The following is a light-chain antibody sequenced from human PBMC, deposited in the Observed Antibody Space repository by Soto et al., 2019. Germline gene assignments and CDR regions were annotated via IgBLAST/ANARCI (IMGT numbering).Light chain of an antibody. V-gene: IGKV3-11*01. CDR1: QIASSY. CDR3: QQRSNWPRT. J-gene: IGKJ1*01. Sequence: ESLLTHSPGTLTLSPGERATLSCRASQIASSYLAWYQQRPGLAPRLLIYDASNRATGIPARFSGSGSGTDFTLTISSLEPEDFAVYYCQQRSNWPRTFGQGTKVDIK. CDR2: DAS.